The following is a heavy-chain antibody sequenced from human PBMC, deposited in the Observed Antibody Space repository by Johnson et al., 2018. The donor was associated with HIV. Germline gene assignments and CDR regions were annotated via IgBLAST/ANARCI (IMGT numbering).Heavy chain of an antibody. V-gene: IGHV3-30*18. D-gene: IGHD5-24*01. CDR3: AKERGKRWLHPRDAFDI. J-gene: IGHJ3*02. CDR1: GFTFNTYG. CDR2: ISYDGSNK. Sequence: QVQLVESGGGVVQPGRSLRLSCAASGFTFNTYGMHWVRQAPGKGLEWVAVISYDGSNKYYADSVKGRFTISRDNSKNALYLRMNSRRAEDMAGYYCAKERGKRWLHPRDAFDIWGQGTMVTVSS.